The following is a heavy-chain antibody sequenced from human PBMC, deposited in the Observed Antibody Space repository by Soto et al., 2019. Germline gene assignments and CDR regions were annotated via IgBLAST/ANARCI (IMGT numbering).Heavy chain of an antibody. CDR1: GYTLTELS. D-gene: IGHD3-22*01. CDR2: FDAEDGKT. Sequence: ASVKVSCKVSGYTLTELSMHWVRQAPGKGLEWMGGFDAEDGKTNYAQKLQGRVTMTTDTSTSTAYMELRSLRSDDTAVYYCARIHDSSGYYGWFDPWGQGTLVTVSS. V-gene: IGHV1-24*01. J-gene: IGHJ5*02. CDR3: ARIHDSSGYYGWFDP.